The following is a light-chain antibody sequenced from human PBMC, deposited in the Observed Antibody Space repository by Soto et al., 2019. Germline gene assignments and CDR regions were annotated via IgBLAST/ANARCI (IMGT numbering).Light chain of an antibody. Sequence: EIQMTPSPSALCASVGGRVTLPFRASQSISSYLNWYQQKPGKAPKLLIYAASSLQSGVPSRFSGSGSGTDFTLTISSLEPEDFAVYYCQQRSSWPPTITFGQGTRLEIK. CDR2: AAS. J-gene: IGKJ5*01. V-gene: IGKV1-39*01. CDR1: QSISSY. CDR3: QQRSSWPPTIT.